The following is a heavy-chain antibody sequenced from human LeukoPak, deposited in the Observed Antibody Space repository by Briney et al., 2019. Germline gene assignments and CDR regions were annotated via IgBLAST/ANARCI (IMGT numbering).Heavy chain of an antibody. Sequence: KPSETLSLTCTVSGYSISSGYYWGWIRQPPGKGLEWIGSIYHSGSTYYNPSLKSRVTISVDTSKNQFSLKLSSVTAADTAMYYCARDMDIVVVPAAIGYWGQGTLVTVSS. CDR2: IYHSGST. CDR3: ARDMDIVVVPAAIGY. CDR1: GYSISSGYY. D-gene: IGHD2-2*03. V-gene: IGHV4-38-2*02. J-gene: IGHJ4*02.